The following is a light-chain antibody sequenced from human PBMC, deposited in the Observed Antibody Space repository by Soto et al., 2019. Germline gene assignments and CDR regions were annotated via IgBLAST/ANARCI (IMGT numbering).Light chain of an antibody. Sequence: QSALTQPASVSASPGQSVSISCTGTSSDVGGYNYVSWYQHYPGKAPKLIIYDVSNRPSGISNRFSGSKSGNTASLTISGLQAEDEADYYCRSFARSSTLVFGGGTKLTVL. CDR1: SSDVGGYNY. J-gene: IGLJ2*01. V-gene: IGLV2-14*03. CDR3: RSFARSSTLV. CDR2: DVS.